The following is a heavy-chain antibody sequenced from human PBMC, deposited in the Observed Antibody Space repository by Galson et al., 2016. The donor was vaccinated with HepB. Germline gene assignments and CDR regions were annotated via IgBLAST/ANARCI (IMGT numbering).Heavy chain of an antibody. CDR3: AKNRHVVVVVAGMDV. V-gene: IGHV3-23*01. D-gene: IGHD3-22*01. Sequence: SLRLSCAASGLTFDRYAMTWVRQAPGKGLQWVSSIGGSGSSTYYADSVKGRFTISRDNSKNTLYLQMHSLRAEDTAKYYCAKNRHVVVVVAGMDVWGKGTTVTVSS. CDR2: IGGSGSST. J-gene: IGHJ6*04. CDR1: GLTFDRYA.